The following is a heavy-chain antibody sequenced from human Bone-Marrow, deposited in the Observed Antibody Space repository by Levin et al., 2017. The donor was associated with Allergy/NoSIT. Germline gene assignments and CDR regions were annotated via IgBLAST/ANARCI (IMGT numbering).Heavy chain of an antibody. CDR3: AIMYSSSWYRQYGGVDY. CDR1: GFTFSSYS. D-gene: IGHD6-13*01. CDR2: ISSSSSYI. V-gene: IGHV3-21*01. Sequence: GESLKISCAASGFTFSSYSMNWVRQAPGKGLEWVSSISSSSSYIYYADSVKGRFTISRDNAKNSLYLQMNSLRAEDTAVYYCAIMYSSSWYRQYGGVDYWGQGTLVTVSS. J-gene: IGHJ4*02.